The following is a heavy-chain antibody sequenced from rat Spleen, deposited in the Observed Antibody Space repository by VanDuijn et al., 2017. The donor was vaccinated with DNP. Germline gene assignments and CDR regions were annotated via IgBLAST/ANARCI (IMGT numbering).Heavy chain of an antibody. V-gene: IGHV5-22*01. Sequence: EVQLVESGGGLVQPGRSLKLSCAASGFTFSDYYMAWVRQTPTKGLEWVAYTNYAGGSTYNGESVKGRFTISSDNAKRTLYLQINSLRSEDMATYYCARHVLPLRVWDYWGQGVMVTVSS. CDR3: ARHVLPLRVWDY. D-gene: IGHD1-4*01. J-gene: IGHJ2*01. CDR1: GFTFSDYY. CDR2: TNYAGGST.